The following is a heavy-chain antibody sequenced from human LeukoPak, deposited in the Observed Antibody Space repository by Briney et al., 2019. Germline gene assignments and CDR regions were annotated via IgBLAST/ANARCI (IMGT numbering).Heavy chain of an antibody. CDR1: GVRFSDYS. Sequence: PGGSLRLSCAASGVRFSDYSMSWVRQAPGKGLVWVSRVNSDGSSTTYADSVKGRFTISRDNAKNTLYLQMNSLRAEDTAVYYCARGRYYGMDVWGQGTTVTVSS. CDR3: ARGRYYGMDV. J-gene: IGHJ6*02. V-gene: IGHV3-74*01. CDR2: VNSDGSST.